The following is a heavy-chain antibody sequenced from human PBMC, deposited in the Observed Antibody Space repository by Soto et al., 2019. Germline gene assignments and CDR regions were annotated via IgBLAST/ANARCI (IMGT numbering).Heavy chain of an antibody. J-gene: IGHJ5*02. Sequence: EVQLVESGGGLVQPGGSLRFSCAASGFTVSNNYMSWVRQAPGKGLEYVSVIYSGGGTYYADSVKGRFTISRDNSKNTLYLQMNSLGAEDTAVYYCARSPTRTNYADYFDPWGQGTLVTVSS. CDR1: GFTVSNNY. D-gene: IGHD4-17*01. CDR2: IYSGGGT. V-gene: IGHV3-66*01. CDR3: ARSPTRTNYADYFDP.